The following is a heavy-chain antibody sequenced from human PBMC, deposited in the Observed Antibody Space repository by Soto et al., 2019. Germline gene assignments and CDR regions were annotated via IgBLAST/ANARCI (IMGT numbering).Heavy chain of an antibody. CDR1: GFRFSEHA. Sequence: GGSLRLSCNCSGFRFSEHAMTWVRQAPGKGLEWVGFIRNTPYGGTTDYAASARGRFTISRDDSASIAYLQMNSLKTEDSGLYYCSRGSFGYYGPWGPGTLVTVSS. D-gene: IGHD2-2*03. J-gene: IGHJ5*02. V-gene: IGHV3-49*04. CDR2: IRNTPYGGTT. CDR3: SRGSFGYYGP.